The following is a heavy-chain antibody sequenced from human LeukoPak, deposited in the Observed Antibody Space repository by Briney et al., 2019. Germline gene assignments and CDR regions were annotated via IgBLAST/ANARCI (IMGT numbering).Heavy chain of an antibody. Sequence: GGSLRLSCAASGFTFSSYAMTWVRQAPGKGLEWVSSIGGSGAITYYADSVKGRFTIFRDNSKNTLYLHMNSLRAEDTAVYYYAKDQFDPWGQGTLVTVSS. CDR3: AKDQFDP. CDR2: IGGSGAIT. J-gene: IGHJ5*02. V-gene: IGHV3-23*01. CDR1: GFTFSSYA.